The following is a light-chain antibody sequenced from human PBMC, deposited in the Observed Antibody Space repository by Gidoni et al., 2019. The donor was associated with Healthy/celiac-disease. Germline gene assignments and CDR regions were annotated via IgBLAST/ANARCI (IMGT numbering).Light chain of an antibody. J-gene: IGLJ3*02. CDR2: KDS. CDR3: YSAADNNVWV. CDR1: VLAKKY. Sequence: SDELTQPSSVSVSPGQTARITCSGDVLAKKYARWFQQKPGQAPVLVIYKDSERPSGIPERFSGSSSGTTVTLTISGAQVEDEADYYCYSAADNNVWVFGGGTKLTVL. V-gene: IGLV3-27*01.